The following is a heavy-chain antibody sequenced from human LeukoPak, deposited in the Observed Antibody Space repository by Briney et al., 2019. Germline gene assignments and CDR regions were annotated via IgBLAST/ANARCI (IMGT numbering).Heavy chain of an antibody. V-gene: IGHV1-46*01. D-gene: IGHD4/OR15-4a*01. CDR3: ARATWYGGNPSAAFDI. J-gene: IGHJ3*02. Sequence: ASVKVSCKASGYTFTNYYIYWVRQAPGQGSEWMGIINPSGGSTDYAQKFQGTVTMTRDTSPTTVYMELSSLRSEDTAVYYCARATWYGGNPSAAFDIWGQGTMVTVSS. CDR2: INPSGGST. CDR1: GYTFTNYY.